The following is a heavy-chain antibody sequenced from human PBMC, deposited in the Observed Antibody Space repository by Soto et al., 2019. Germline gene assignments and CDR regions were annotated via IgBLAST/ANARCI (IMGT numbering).Heavy chain of an antibody. J-gene: IGHJ4*02. CDR2: ISYDGSNK. V-gene: IGHV3-30*18. D-gene: IGHD5-12*01. CDR3: AKDHEMATNIGPYYFDY. Sequence: PGGSLRLSCAASGFTFSSYGMHWVRQAPGKGLEWVAAISYDGSNKYYADSVKGRFTISRDNSKNTLYLQMNSLRAEDTAVYYCAKDHEMATNIGPYYFDYWGQGTLVTVSS. CDR1: GFTFSSYG.